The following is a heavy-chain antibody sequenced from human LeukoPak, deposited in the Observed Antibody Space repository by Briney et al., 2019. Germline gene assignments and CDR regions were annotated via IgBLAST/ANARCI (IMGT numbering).Heavy chain of an antibody. CDR2: ISGSGGNT. D-gene: IGHD3-10*01. CDR3: AKGGSGSSSDY. J-gene: IGHJ4*02. Sequence: GGSLRLSCAASGFTFSSYAMSWVRQAPGKGLEWVSVISGSGGNTYYADSVKGRFTISRDNSKNTLYLQMNSLRAEDTAVYYCAKGGSGSSSDYWGQGTLVTVSS. CDR1: GFTFSSYA. V-gene: IGHV3-23*01.